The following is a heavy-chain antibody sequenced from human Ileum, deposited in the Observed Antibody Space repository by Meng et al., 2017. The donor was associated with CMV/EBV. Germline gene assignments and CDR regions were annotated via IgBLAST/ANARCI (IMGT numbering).Heavy chain of an antibody. CDR2: VSYDGTNT. D-gene: IGHD5/OR15-5a*01. Sequence: GESLKISCAASGFDFSSHAMHWVRQAPGKGLEWMAVVSYDGTNTYHADSMLGRFTVSRDNNRNTVSLQMKRVTSDDTGLYYCVRSPLSVARDFYFDHWGQGAQVTVSS. CDR3: VRSPLSVARDFYFDH. V-gene: IGHV3-30*04. CDR1: GFDFSSHA. J-gene: IGHJ4*02.